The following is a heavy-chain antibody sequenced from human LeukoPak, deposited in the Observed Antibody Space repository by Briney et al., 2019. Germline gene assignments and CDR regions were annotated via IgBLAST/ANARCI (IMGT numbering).Heavy chain of an antibody. Sequence: GGSLRLSCAASGFTFSSYWMHWVRQGPGKGLVWVSRINSDGSSTSYVDSVKGRFTISRDSAENSLYLQMNSLGVEDTAVYYCARAVISIFDNWGQGTLVTVSS. V-gene: IGHV3-74*01. CDR1: GFTFSSYW. CDR2: INSDGSST. J-gene: IGHJ4*02. D-gene: IGHD3-3*02. CDR3: ARAVISIFDN.